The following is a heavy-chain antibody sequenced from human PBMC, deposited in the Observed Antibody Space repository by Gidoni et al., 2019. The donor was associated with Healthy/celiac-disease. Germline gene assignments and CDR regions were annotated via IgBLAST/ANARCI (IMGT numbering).Heavy chain of an antibody. D-gene: IGHD6-13*01. CDR2: IIPIFGTA. J-gene: IGHJ4*02. V-gene: IGHV1-69*01. CDR1: GGTFSSYA. CDR3: ASPGIAAAGDFDY. Sequence: VQLVQSGAEVKKPGSSVKVSCKASGGTFSSYAISWVRQAPGQGLEWLGGIIPIFGTANDAQKFQGRVTITADESTSTAYMELSSLRSEDTAVYYCASPGIAAAGDFDYWGQGTLVTVSS.